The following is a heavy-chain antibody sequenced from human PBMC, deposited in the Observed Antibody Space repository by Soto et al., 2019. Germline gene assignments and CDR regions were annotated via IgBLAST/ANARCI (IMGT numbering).Heavy chain of an antibody. Sequence: SETLSLTCTVSGGSISSSSYYWGWIRQPPGKGLERIGSIYYSGSTYYNPSLKSRVTISVDTSKNQFSLKLSSVTAADTAVYYCVGCELDMPSTSCYAASWGQGTLVTVSS. D-gene: IGHD2-2*01. J-gene: IGHJ5*02. CDR3: VGCELDMPSTSCYAAS. CDR2: IYYSGST. V-gene: IGHV4-39*01. CDR1: GGSISSSSYY.